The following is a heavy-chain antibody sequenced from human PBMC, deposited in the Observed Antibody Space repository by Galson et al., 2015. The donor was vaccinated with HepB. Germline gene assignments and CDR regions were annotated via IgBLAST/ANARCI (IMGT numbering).Heavy chain of an antibody. CDR2: INTSGKT. D-gene: IGHD6-19*01. CDR1: GGSISNGSYY. CDR3: ARDSPPNVAVG. Sequence: TLSLTCTVSGGSISNGSYYWSWIRQPAGRGLEWIGRINTSGKTNYNPSLKSRVTMSVDTSRNQFSLRINSVTAADTAVYYCARDSPPNVAVGWGQGTLVTVSS. V-gene: IGHV4-61*02. J-gene: IGHJ4*02.